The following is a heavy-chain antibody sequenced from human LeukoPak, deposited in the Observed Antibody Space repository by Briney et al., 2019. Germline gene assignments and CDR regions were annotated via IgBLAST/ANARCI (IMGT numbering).Heavy chain of an antibody. V-gene: IGHV1-18*01. D-gene: IGHD3-22*01. CDR3: ARDAVYYYDSSGYYDY. Sequence: VASVKASCKASGYTFTSYGISWVRQAPGQGLEWMGWVSAYNGNTNYAQKLQGRVTMTTDTSTSTAYMELRSLRSDDTAVYYCARDAVYYYDSSGYYDYWGQGTLVTVSS. CDR2: VSAYNGNT. CDR1: GYTFTSYG. J-gene: IGHJ4*02.